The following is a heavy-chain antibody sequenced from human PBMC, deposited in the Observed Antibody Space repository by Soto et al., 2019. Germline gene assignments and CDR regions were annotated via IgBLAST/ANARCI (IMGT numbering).Heavy chain of an antibody. CDR3: AREAYRLVRAFDI. CDR1: GFTFSSYW. Sequence: PGGSLRLSCAASGFTFSSYWMSWDRQAPGKGLEWVANIKQDGSEKYYVDSVKGRFTISRDNAKNSLYLQMNSLRAEDTAVYYCAREAYRLVRAFDIWGQGTMVTVSS. J-gene: IGHJ3*02. V-gene: IGHV3-7*01. D-gene: IGHD6-19*01. CDR2: IKQDGSEK.